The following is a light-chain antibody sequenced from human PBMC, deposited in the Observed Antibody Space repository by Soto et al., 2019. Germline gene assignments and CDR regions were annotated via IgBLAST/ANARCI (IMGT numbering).Light chain of an antibody. V-gene: IGKV1-39*01. CDR2: AAS. CDR1: QNINNY. Sequence: DIEMTQSPSSLSAFVGDRVIITCRASQNINNYLNWYQQRPGKAPKVLIDAASSLQSGVPSRFSGTGSGTDFTLTINSLQPEDFAVYYCQLTSSAPPTFGQGTRLEIK. J-gene: IGKJ5*01. CDR3: QLTSSAPPT.